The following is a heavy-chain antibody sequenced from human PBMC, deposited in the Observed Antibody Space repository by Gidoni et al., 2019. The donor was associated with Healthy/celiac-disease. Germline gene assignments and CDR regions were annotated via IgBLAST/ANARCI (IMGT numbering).Heavy chain of an antibody. Sequence: QVQLVESGGGVVQHGRYLRLACAASGFTFSSYAMHWVRQAPGKGLEWVAVISYDGSNKYYADSVKGRFTISRDNSKNTLYLQMNILRAEDTAVYYCARAGAIGGYCSSTSCSDLYYYGMDVWGQGTTVTVSS. J-gene: IGHJ6*02. D-gene: IGHD2-2*01. CDR3: ARAGAIGGYCSSTSCSDLYYYGMDV. CDR2: ISYDGSNK. CDR1: GFTFSSYA. V-gene: IGHV3-30-3*01.